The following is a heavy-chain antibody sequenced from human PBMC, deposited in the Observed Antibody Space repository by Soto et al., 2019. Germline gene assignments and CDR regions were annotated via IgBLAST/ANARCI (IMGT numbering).Heavy chain of an antibody. Sequence: QITLKESGPTLVKPTQPLTLTCTFSGFSLSSSGVGVGWIRQPPGKAPEWLALIYWDEDKRYSPSLKTRLTITKDTSTNEVVLNTTNMDPVDTGTYYCAHKGGRGAGMDVWGQGTTVTVSS. V-gene: IGHV2-5*02. D-gene: IGHD2-15*01. CDR3: AHKGGRGAGMDV. J-gene: IGHJ6*02. CDR2: IYWDEDK. CDR1: GFSLSSSGVG.